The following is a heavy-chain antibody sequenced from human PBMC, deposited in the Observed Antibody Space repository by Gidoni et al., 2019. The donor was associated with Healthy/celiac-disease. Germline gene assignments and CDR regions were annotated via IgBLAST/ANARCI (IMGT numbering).Heavy chain of an antibody. J-gene: IGHJ4*02. CDR3: ARDSITIFGVVIPFDY. CDR2: ISSSSSYI. D-gene: IGHD3-3*01. V-gene: IGHV3-21*01. Sequence: EVQLVESGGGLVKPGGSLRLSCAASGFTFSSYSMNWVRQAPGKGLEWVSSISSSSSYIYYADSVKGRFTISRDNAKNSLYLQMNSLRAEDTAVYYCARDSITIFGVVIPFDYWGQGTLVTVSS. CDR1: GFTFSSYS.